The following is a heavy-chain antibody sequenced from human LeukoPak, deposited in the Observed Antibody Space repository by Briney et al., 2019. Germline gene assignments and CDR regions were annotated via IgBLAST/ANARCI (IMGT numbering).Heavy chain of an antibody. D-gene: IGHD3-22*01. CDR1: GYTFTSYG. Sequence: ASVKVSCKASGYTFTSYGISWVRQAPGQGLEWMGWISAYNGNTNYAQKFQGRVTITADKSTSTAYMELSSLRSEDTAVYYCAAYYYDSHLDYWGQGTLVTVSS. CDR3: AAYYYDSHLDY. J-gene: IGHJ4*02. V-gene: IGHV1-18*01. CDR2: ISAYNGNT.